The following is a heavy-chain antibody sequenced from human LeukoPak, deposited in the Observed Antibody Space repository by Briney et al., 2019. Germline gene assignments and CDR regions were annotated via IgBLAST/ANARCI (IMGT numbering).Heavy chain of an antibody. CDR2: INPNSGGT. D-gene: IGHD6-19*01. CDR3: ARDKYSSGWYYFDY. Sequence: ASVKVSCKASGYTFTGYYMHWVRQAPGQGLEWMGRINPNSGGTNYAQKFQGRVTVTRDTSISTAYMELSRLRSDDTAVYYCARDKYSSGWYYFDYWGQGTLVTVSS. J-gene: IGHJ4*02. CDR1: GYTFTGYY. V-gene: IGHV1-2*06.